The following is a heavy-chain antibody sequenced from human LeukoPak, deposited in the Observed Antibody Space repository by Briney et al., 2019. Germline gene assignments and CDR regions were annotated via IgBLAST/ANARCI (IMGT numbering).Heavy chain of an antibody. J-gene: IGHJ4*02. CDR2: INHSGST. CDR1: GGSFSGYY. Sequence: PSETLSLTCAVYGGSFSGYYWSWIRQPPGKGLEWIGEINHSGSTNYNPSLKSRVTIPVDTSKNQFSLKLSSVTAADTAVYYCARVMVITTNYFDYWGQGTLVTVSS. V-gene: IGHV4-34*01. D-gene: IGHD3-22*01. CDR3: ARVMVITTNYFDY.